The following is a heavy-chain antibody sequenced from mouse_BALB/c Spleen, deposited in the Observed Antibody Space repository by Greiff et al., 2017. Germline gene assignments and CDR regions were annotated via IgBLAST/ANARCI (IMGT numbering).Heavy chain of an antibody. V-gene: IGHV14-3*02. Sequence: EVQLQESGAELVKPGASVKLSCTASGFNIKDTYMHWVKQRPEQGLEWIGRIDPANGNTKYDPKFQGKATITADTSSNTAYLQLSSLTSEDTAVYYCAVELPFDYWGQGTTLTVSS. D-gene: IGHD1-1*01. J-gene: IGHJ2*01. CDR3: AVELPFDY. CDR2: IDPANGNT. CDR1: GFNIKDTY.